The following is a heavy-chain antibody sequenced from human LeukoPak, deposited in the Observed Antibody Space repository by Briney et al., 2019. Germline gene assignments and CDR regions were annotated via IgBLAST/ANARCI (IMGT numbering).Heavy chain of an antibody. CDR3: AKIETTVTPASRAFDY. CDR1: GFTFSSYS. Sequence: PGGSLRLSCAASGFTFSSYSMNWVRQAPGKGQDWVSSISSSSSYIYYADSVKGRFTIARDNAKNSLYLQMNSLRAEDTAVYYCAKIETTVTPASRAFDYWGQGALVTVSS. J-gene: IGHJ4*02. D-gene: IGHD4-17*01. V-gene: IGHV3-21*04. CDR2: ISSSSSYI.